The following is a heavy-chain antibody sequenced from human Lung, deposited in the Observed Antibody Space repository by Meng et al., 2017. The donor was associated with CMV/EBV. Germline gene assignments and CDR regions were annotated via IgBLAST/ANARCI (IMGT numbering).Heavy chain of an antibody. CDR1: GGSITNW. CDR3: ATRGYHYVDHY. V-gene: IGHV4-4*02. CDR2: MYHSGST. D-gene: IGHD4-17*01. Sequence: QVQLQESGPGLVKPSGTLSLTCAGSGGSITNWWSWVRQPPGKGLEWIGEMYHSGSTNYNPSLKSRVTMSIDKSKNQFFLNLNSVTAADTAMYYCATRGYHYVDHYWGQGTLVTVSS. J-gene: IGHJ4*02.